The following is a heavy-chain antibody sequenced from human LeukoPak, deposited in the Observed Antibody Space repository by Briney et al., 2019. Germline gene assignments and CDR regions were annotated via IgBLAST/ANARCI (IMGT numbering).Heavy chain of an antibody. CDR3: ARECAGTNGVCKNRNFDY. J-gene: IGHJ4*02. CDR2: ISSSSSTI. CDR1: GFTFSSYG. D-gene: IGHD2-8*01. Sequence: PGGSLRLSCAASGFTFSSYGMHWVRQAPGKGLEWVSYISSSSSTIYYADSVKGRFTISRDNAKNSLYLQMNSLRAEDTAVYYCARECAGTNGVCKNRNFDYWGQGTLVTVSS. V-gene: IGHV3-48*01.